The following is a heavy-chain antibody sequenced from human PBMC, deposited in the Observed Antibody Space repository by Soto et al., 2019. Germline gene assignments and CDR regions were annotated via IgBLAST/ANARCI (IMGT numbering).Heavy chain of an antibody. V-gene: IGHV4-4*07. CDR1: GGSLSDSY. CDR2: IYPGGST. Sequence: SETLSLTCTVSGGSLSDSYWSWVRQPAGKGLECIGRIYPGGSTNFNPSLRSRVTLSVDTSKNQFSLRLRSVTAADTAVYYCAREAPWGTSQFDYWGHGTPVTVS. J-gene: IGHJ4*01. D-gene: IGHD7-27*01. CDR3: AREAPWGTSQFDY.